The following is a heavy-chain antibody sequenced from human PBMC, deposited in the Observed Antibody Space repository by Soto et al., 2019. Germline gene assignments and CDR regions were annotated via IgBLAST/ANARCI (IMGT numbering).Heavy chain of an antibody. CDR2: IWYDGSNK. V-gene: IGHV3-33*01. J-gene: IGHJ3*02. Sequence: QVQLVESGGGVVQPGRSLRLSCAASGFTFSSYGMHWVRQAPGKGLEWVAVIWYDGSNKYYADSVKGRFTISRDNSKNTLYLQMNSLRAEDTAVYYCARAQKGPYSSSWYRRTDAFDIWGLGTMVTVSS. D-gene: IGHD6-13*01. CDR3: ARAQKGPYSSSWYRRTDAFDI. CDR1: GFTFSSYG.